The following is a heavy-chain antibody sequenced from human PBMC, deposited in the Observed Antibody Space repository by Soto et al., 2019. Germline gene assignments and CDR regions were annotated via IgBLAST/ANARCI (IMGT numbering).Heavy chain of an antibody. CDR1: GFMFSTYE. Sequence: QPGGSLRLSCGASGFMFSTYEMNWVRQAPGKGLEWVSYISSGGGTIYYADSVKGRFTISRDNAGNALYLHMKSLRAEDAAVYYCARGYSRGDFDLWGQGTLVTVSS. J-gene: IGHJ4*02. V-gene: IGHV3-48*03. D-gene: IGHD2-15*01. CDR3: ARGYSRGDFDL. CDR2: ISSGGGTI.